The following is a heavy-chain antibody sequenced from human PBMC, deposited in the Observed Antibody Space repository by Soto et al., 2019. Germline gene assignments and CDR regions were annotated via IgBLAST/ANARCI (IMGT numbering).Heavy chain of an antibody. Sequence: GGSLRLSCAASGFTFSSYWMSWVRQAPGKGLEWVANIKQDGSEKYYVDSVKGRFTISRDNAENSLYLQMNSLRAEDTAVYYCARYKRTSNSYGMDVWGQGTTVTVSS. CDR3: ARYKRTSNSYGMDV. J-gene: IGHJ6*02. CDR2: IKQDGSEK. V-gene: IGHV3-7*03. CDR1: GFTFSSYW. D-gene: IGHD1-1*01.